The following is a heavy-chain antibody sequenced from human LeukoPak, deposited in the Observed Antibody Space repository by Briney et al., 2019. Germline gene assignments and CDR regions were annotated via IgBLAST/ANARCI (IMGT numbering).Heavy chain of an antibody. Sequence: SETLSLTCTVSGGSISSYYWSWIRQPPGKGLEWIGYIYYSGSTNYNPSLKSRVTISVDTSKNQFSPKLSSVTAADTAVYYCATQAGSRKYYFDYWGQGTLVTVSS. J-gene: IGHJ4*02. D-gene: IGHD6-13*01. V-gene: IGHV4-59*01. CDR2: IYYSGST. CDR3: ATQAGSRKYYFDY. CDR1: GGSISSYY.